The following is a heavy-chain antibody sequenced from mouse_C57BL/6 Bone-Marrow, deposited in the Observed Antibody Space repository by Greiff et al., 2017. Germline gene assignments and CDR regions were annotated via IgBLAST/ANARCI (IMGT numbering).Heavy chain of an antibody. CDR3: AYYSNSFAY. Sequence: QVQLQQPGAELVRPGSSVKLSCKASGYTFTSYWMDWVTQRPGQGLEWIGNIYPSDSETHYNQKFKDKATLTVDKSSSTAYMQLSSLTSEDSAVYYCAYYSNSFAYWGQGTLVTVSA. J-gene: IGHJ3*01. D-gene: IGHD2-5*01. CDR2: IYPSDSET. CDR1: GYTFTSYW. V-gene: IGHV1-61*01.